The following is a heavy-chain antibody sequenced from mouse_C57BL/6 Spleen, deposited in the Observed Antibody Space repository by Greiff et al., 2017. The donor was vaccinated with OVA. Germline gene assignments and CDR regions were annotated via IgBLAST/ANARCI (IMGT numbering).Heavy chain of an antibody. CDR3: ATESWDY. Sequence: QVQLQQPGAELVKPGASVKLSCKASGYTFTSYWMQWVKQRPGPGFEWIGEIDPSDSYPNSNQQFKGKATLTVDTSSSTAYMQLSSLTSEDSAVYYCATESWDYWGQGTTLTVSS. J-gene: IGHJ2*01. V-gene: IGHV1-50*01. D-gene: IGHD6-2*01. CDR2: IDPSDSYP. CDR1: GYTFTSYW.